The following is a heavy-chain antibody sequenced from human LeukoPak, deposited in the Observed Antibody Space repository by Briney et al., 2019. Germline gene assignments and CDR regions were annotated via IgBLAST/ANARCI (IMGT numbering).Heavy chain of an antibody. J-gene: IGHJ6*02. CDR3: VRFGVPYGVDV. D-gene: IGHD3-16*01. CDR1: GFTFSTYW. Sequence: GGSLRLSCEASGFTFSTYWMSWVRQAPGKGLEWVANIKPDGSEKDYVDSLKGRFTISRDNAKDSLHLQVNSLRDEDTAVYYCVRFGVPYGVDVWGQGTTVTVSS. CDR2: IKPDGSEK. V-gene: IGHV3-7*04.